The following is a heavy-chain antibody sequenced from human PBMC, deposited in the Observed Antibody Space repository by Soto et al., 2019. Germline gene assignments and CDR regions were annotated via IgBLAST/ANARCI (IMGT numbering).Heavy chain of an antibody. D-gene: IGHD3-10*01. V-gene: IGHV3-9*01. CDR1: GFTFDDYA. CDR3: AKDKGKFGELLLSFDY. CDR2: ISWNSGSI. J-gene: IGHJ4*02. Sequence: GGSLRLSCAASGFTFDDYAMHWVRQAPGKGLEWVSGISWNSGSIGYADSVKGRFTISRDNAKNSLYLQMNSLRAEDTALYYCAKDKGKFGELLLSFDYWGQGTLVTVSS.